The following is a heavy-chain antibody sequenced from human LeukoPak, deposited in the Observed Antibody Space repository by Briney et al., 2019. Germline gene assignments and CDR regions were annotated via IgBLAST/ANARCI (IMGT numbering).Heavy chain of an antibody. V-gene: IGHV3-23*01. CDR2: IGGSGSDT. CDR1: GFTFNNYS. CDR3: VRMYGNNGYPQLPFDH. J-gene: IGHJ4*02. D-gene: IGHD3-22*01. Sequence: GGSLRLSCAASGFTFNNYSINWVRQAPGKSLESVSVIGGSGSDTYYADSVKGRFTISRDNSKNTLYLQMSSLRAEDTALYYCVRMYGNNGYPQLPFDHWGQGALVTVSS.